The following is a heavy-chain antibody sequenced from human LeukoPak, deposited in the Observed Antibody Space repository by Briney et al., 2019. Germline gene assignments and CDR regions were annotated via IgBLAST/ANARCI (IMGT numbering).Heavy chain of an antibody. Sequence: GGSLTLSCAASGFTVSSNYMSWVRQATGKGLEWVSVIYSGGNTYYADSVKGRFTISRHNSKNTLYLQMNSLRAEDTAVYYCARDRREYYYDSSGYYSTNYYYYYGMDVWGQGTTVTVSS. CDR3: ARDRREYYYDSSGYYSTNYYYYYGMDV. CDR1: GFTVSSNY. V-gene: IGHV3-53*04. D-gene: IGHD3-22*01. J-gene: IGHJ6*02. CDR2: IYSGGNT.